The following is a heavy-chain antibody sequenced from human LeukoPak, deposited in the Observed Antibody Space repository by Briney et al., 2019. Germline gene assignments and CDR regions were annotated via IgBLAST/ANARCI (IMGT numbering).Heavy chain of an antibody. CDR3: ARADSSRRWDYYYYYMDV. Sequence: GASVKVSCKASGGTFSSYGISWVRQAPGQGLEWMGGIIPIFGTANYAQKFQGRVTITTDESTSTAYMELSSLRSEDTAVYYCARADSSRRWDYYYYYMDVWGKGTTVTVSS. CDR2: IIPIFGTA. V-gene: IGHV1-69*05. CDR1: GGTFSSYG. D-gene: IGHD3-22*01. J-gene: IGHJ6*03.